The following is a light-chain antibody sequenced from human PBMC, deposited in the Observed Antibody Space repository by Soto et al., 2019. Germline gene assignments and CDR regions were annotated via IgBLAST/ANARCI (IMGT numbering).Light chain of an antibody. CDR3: SSYAGSNNLGV. CDR2: DVS. J-gene: IGLJ1*01. CDR1: SSDVGGYNY. V-gene: IGLV2-8*01. Sequence: QSALTQPPSASGSPGQSVTISCTGTSSDVGGYNYVSWYQQYPGKAPKLMIYDVSKRPSGVPDRFSGSKSGNTASLTVSGLQAEDEADYYCSSYAGSNNLGVFGTGTKVTVL.